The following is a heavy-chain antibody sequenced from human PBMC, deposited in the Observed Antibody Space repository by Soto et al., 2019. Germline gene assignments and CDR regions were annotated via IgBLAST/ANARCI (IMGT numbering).Heavy chain of an antibody. CDR1: GGSISSGDYY. CDR2: IYYSGST. V-gene: IGHV4-30-4*01. Sequence: PSETLSLTCTVSGGSISSGDYYWSWIRQPPGKGLEWIGYIYYSGSTYYNPSLRSRVTISVDTSKNQFSLKLSSVTAADTAVYYCARGGYITIFGVVYYYYGMDVWGQGTTVTVSS. D-gene: IGHD3-3*01. J-gene: IGHJ6*02. CDR3: ARGGYITIFGVVYYYYGMDV.